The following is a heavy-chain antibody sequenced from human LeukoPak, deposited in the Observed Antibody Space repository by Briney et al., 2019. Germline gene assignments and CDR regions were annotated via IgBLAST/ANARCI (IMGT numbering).Heavy chain of an antibody. V-gene: IGHV4-61*01. CDR1: GGSVSSGSYY. D-gene: IGHD3-10*01. CDR3: AREGGGLLWFGETNWFDP. J-gene: IGHJ5*02. Sequence: PSETLSLACTVSGGSVSSGSYYWSWIRQPPGKGLEWIGYIYYSGSTNYNPSLKSRVTISVDTSKNQFSLKLSSVTAADTAVYYCAREGGGLLWFGETNWFDPWGQGTLVTVSS. CDR2: IYYSGST.